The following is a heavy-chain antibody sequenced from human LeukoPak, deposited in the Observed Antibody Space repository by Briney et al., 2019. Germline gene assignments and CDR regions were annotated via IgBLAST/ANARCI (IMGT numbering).Heavy chain of an antibody. J-gene: IGHJ4*02. D-gene: IGHD6-13*01. Sequence: ASVKVSCKASGYTFTTYAMNWVRQAPGQGLEWMGWIYTNTGNPTYTQGFTGRFVFSLDTSVSTTYLQISNLKAEDTAVYYCARGIPVYGSSWSCYFDYWGQGTLVTVSS. CDR3: ARGIPVYGSSWSCYFDY. CDR2: IYTNTGNP. CDR1: GYTFTTYA. V-gene: IGHV7-4-1*02.